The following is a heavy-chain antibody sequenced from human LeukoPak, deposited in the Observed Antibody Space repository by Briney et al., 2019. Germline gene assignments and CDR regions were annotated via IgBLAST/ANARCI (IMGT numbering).Heavy chain of an antibody. D-gene: IGHD3-22*01. CDR3: AKTNGYYSD. J-gene: IGHJ4*02. Sequence: TGGSLRLSCAASGFTFSSYGMNWVRQAPGKGLEWVSGISGSGGTTYYADSVKGWFTISRDNSKNSLSLQVSSLRAEDTAVYYCAKTNGYYSDWGQGTLVTVSS. V-gene: IGHV3-23*01. CDR1: GFTFSSYG. CDR2: ISGSGGTT.